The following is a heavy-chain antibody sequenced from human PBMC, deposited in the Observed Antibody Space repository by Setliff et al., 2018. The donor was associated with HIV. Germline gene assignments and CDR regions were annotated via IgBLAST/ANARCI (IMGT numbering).Heavy chain of an antibody. Sequence: PGGSLRLSCTASGFTFGDYAMSWIRQPPGKGLEWIGEINHSGSTNYNPSLKSRVTVSVDTSKNQFSLKLSSVTAADTAVYYCARGQGELRGVTKPYNWFDPWGQGT. J-gene: IGHJ5*02. CDR3: ARGQGELRGVTKPYNWFDP. CDR2: INHSGST. D-gene: IGHD3-10*01. V-gene: IGHV4-34*01. CDR1: GFTFGDYA.